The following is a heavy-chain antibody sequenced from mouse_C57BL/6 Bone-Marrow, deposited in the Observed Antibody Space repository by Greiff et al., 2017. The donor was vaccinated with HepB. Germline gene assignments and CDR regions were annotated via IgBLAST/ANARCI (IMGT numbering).Heavy chain of an antibody. D-gene: IGHD2-1*01. CDR3: ARWPIYYGNYHWYFDV. Sequence: VQLQQSGAELMKPGASVKLSCKATGYTFTGYWIEWVKQRPGHGLEWIGEILPGSGSTNYNEKFKGKATFTADTSSNTAYMQLSSLTTEDSAIYYCARWPIYYGNYHWYFDVWGTGTTVTVSS. CDR1: GYTFTGYW. J-gene: IGHJ1*03. V-gene: IGHV1-9*01. CDR2: ILPGSGST.